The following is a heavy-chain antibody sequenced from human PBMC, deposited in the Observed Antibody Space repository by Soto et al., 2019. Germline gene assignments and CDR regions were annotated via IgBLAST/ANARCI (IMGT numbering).Heavy chain of an antibody. CDR3: ASEVGATRFYYYYGMDV. Sequence: SETLSLTCTVSGGSISSSSYYWGWIRQPPGKGLEWIGSIYYSGSTYYNPSLKSRVTISVDTSKNQFSLKLSSVTAADTAVYYCASEVGATRFYYYYGMDVWGQGTTVTVSS. CDR1: GGSISSSSYY. CDR2: IYYSGST. J-gene: IGHJ6*02. D-gene: IGHD1-26*01. V-gene: IGHV4-39*01.